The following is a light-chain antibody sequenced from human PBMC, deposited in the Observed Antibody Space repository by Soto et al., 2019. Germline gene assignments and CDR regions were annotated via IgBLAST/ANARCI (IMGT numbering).Light chain of an antibody. CDR1: QSVLYSSNNRNY. CDR3: QQYYSSPPWT. CDR2: WAS. V-gene: IGKV4-1*01. J-gene: IGKJ1*01. Sequence: DIVMTQSPDSLAVSLGERATINCKSSQSVLYSSNNRNYLAWYQLKPGQPPKLLIYWASTRESGVPDRFSGSGSGTDFTLTISSLQAEDVAVYYCQQYYSSPPWTFGQGTKV.